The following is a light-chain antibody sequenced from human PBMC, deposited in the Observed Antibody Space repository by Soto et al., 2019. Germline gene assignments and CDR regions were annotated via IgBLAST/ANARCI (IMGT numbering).Light chain of an antibody. V-gene: IGKV3-20*01. Sequence: IGLSQSPGTLSLSQGERATVSCRASQSVSSTDLALYQQKPGQAPRLLSYGASSRATGIPDRFSGSGSGTDFTLSIIRLDPEDFAVYYCQHYGSSPQTFGQGTKVDI. CDR2: GAS. CDR3: QHYGSSPQT. J-gene: IGKJ1*01. CDR1: QSVSSTD.